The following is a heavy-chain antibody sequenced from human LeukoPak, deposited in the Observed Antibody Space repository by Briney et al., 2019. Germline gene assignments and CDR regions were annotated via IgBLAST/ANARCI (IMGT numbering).Heavy chain of an antibody. CDR1: GYTFTGYY. D-gene: IGHD1-1*01. V-gene: IGHV1-2*02. CDR2: INPNSGGT. Sequence: GASVTVSCKASGYTFTGYYMHWVRQAPGQGLEWMGWINPNSGGTNYAQKFQGRVTMTRDMSISTAYMELSRLRSDDTAVYYCARAILERRRTWFDPWGQGTLVTVSS. CDR3: ARAILERRRTWFDP. J-gene: IGHJ5*02.